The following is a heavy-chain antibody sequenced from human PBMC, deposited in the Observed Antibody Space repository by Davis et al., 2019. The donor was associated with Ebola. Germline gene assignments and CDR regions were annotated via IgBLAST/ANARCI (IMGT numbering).Heavy chain of an antibody. CDR2: INPNSGGT. V-gene: IGHV1-2*02. CDR3: AREDTVTTFYYYGMDV. CDR1: GYTFTGYY. D-gene: IGHD4-17*01. Sequence: ASVKVSCKASGYTFTGYYMHWVRQAPGQGLEWMGWINPNSGGTNYAQKFQGRVTMTRDTSISTAYMELSRLRSDDTAVYYCAREDTVTTFYYYGMDVWGQGTTVTVSS. J-gene: IGHJ6*02.